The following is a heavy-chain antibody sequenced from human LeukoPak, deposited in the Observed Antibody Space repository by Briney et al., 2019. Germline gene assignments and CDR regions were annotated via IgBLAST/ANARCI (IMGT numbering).Heavy chain of an antibody. CDR1: GYTFTGYY. J-gene: IGHJ4*02. CDR2: INPNSAVT. V-gene: IGHV1-2*06. Sequence: ASVNVSCKASGYTFTGYYMHWVRQAPGQGLEWMGRINPNSAVTNYAQKFQGRVTMTSDTSISTAYSELSRLRSDDTAVYYCARDRDLWSGYYPFAYWGQGTLVTVSS. D-gene: IGHD3-3*01. CDR3: ARDRDLWSGYYPFAY.